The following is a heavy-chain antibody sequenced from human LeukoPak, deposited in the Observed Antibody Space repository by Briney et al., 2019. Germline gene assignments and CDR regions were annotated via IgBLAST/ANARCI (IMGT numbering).Heavy chain of an antibody. V-gene: IGHV3-23*01. D-gene: IGHD3-10*01. Sequence: SGSGGSTYYADSVKGRFTISRDNSKNTLYLQMNSLRAEDTAVYYCAKEWFGELLFFEYWGQGTLVTVSS. CDR2: SGSGGST. CDR3: AKEWFGELLFFEY. J-gene: IGHJ4*02.